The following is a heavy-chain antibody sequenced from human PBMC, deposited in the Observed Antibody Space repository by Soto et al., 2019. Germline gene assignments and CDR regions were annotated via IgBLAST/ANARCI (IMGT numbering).Heavy chain of an antibody. D-gene: IGHD2-15*01. CDR2: IYYSGST. V-gene: IGHV4-59*01. Sequence: SETLSLTCTVSGGSIRDYFWTWTRQPPGKGLEWIGYIYYSGSTNYNPSLKSRVTISVDTSKNQFSLKLSSVTAAGTAVYYCARVVVAATRWFDPWGQGTLVTVSS. CDR1: GGSIRDYF. J-gene: IGHJ5*02. CDR3: ARVVVAATRWFDP.